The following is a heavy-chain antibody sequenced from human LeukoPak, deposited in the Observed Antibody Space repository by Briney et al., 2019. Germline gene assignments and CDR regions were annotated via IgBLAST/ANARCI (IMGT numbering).Heavy chain of an antibody. CDR1: GGSISSYY. Sequence: PSETLSLTCTVSGGSISSYYWSWIRQPPGKGLEWIGYIYYSGSTNYNPSLKSRVTISVDTSKNQFSLKLSSVTAADTAVYYCARDPYGDYEIDYWGQGTLVTVSS. J-gene: IGHJ4*02. CDR3: ARDPYGDYEIDY. V-gene: IGHV4-59*01. D-gene: IGHD4-17*01. CDR2: IYYSGST.